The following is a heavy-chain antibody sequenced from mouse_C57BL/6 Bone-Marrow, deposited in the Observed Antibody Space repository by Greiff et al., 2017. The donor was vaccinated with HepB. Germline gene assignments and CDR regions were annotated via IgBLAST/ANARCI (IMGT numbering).Heavy chain of an antibody. Sequence: EVQLAESGGDLVKPGGSLKLSCAASGFTFSSYGMSWVRQTPDKRLEWVATISSGGSYTYYPDSVKGRFTISRDNAKNTLYLQMSSLKSEDTAMYYCARRSGGYLAYWGQGTLVTVSA. V-gene: IGHV5-6*01. CDR1: GFTFSSYG. CDR2: ISSGGSYT. CDR3: ARRSGGYLAY. J-gene: IGHJ3*01. D-gene: IGHD1-3*01.